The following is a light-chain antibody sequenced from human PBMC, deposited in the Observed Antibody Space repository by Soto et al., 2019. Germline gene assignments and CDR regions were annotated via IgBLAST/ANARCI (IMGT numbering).Light chain of an antibody. J-gene: IGLJ2*01. V-gene: IGLV2-14*01. CDR3: SSYTSSSALV. Sequence: ALTQPASVSGSPGQSITISCTGTSSDVGGYNYVSWYQQHPGKAPKLMIYDVSNRPSGVSNRFSGSKSGNTASLTISGLQAEDEADYYCSSYTSSSALVFGGGTKLTVL. CDR1: SSDVGGYNY. CDR2: DVS.